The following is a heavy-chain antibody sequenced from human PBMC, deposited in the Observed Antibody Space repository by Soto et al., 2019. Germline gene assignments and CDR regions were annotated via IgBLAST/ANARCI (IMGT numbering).Heavy chain of an antibody. D-gene: IGHD4-4*01. Sequence: XVSLRLSCAASGFTFSDYYMDWIRQAPGKGLEWVGRVRKKTNSYAATTEYAASVKGRFIISRDDSENSLSLQMNNLRTEDTAVYYCSRYTLTASVRYSDSCGQGTLVTVSS. V-gene: IGHV3-72*01. CDR3: SRYTLTASVRYSDS. J-gene: IGHJ4*02. CDR1: GFTFSDYY. CDR2: VRKKTNSYAATT.